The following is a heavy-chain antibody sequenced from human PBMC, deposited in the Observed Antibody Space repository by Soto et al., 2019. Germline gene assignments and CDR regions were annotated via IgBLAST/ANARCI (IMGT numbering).Heavy chain of an antibody. CDR2: ISSSSSYI. D-gene: IGHD6-13*01. CDR1: GFTFSSYS. V-gene: IGHV3-21*01. Sequence: EVQLVESGGGLVKPGGSLRLSCAASGFTFSSYSMNWVRQAPGKGLEWVSSISSSSSYIYYADSVKGRFTISRDNAQNSLYLQMNSLRAEDTAVYYCARDRSFVRGGVAAAGTLGYWGQGTLVTVSS. CDR3: ARDRSFVRGGVAAAGTLGY. J-gene: IGHJ4*02.